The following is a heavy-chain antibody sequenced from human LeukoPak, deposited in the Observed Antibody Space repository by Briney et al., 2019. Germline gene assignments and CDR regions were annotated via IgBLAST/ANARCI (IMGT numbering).Heavy chain of an antibody. D-gene: IGHD1-20*01. CDR2: INEDGSAK. J-gene: IGHJ4*02. CDR1: GFIFNNYW. V-gene: IGHV3-7*01. Sequence: GSLRLSCAPSGFIFNNYWMSWVRQAPGKGLEWVASINEDGSAKYYMDSVKGRFTISRDNAKNSMDLQMNSLRAEDTAVYYCARGRNNFRYWGQGTLVTVSS. CDR3: ARGRNNFRY.